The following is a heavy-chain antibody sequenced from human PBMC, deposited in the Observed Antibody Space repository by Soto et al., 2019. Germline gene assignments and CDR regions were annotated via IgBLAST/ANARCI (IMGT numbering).Heavy chain of an antibody. CDR3: ARHFVAVVIKGWGY. D-gene: IGHD3-22*01. Sequence: QLQLQESGPGLVKPSETLSLTCTVSGGSINRSNYYWDWIRQPPGKGLEWIGTIYYNGNAYYNPSLKRRVTMSVDTSKTQFSLKLISVTAADTAVYYCARHFVAVVIKGWGYWGQGNLVTVSS. V-gene: IGHV4-39*01. CDR1: GGSINRSNYY. J-gene: IGHJ4*02. CDR2: IYYNGNA.